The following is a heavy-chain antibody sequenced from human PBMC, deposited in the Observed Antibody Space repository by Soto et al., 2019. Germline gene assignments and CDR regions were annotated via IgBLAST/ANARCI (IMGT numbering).Heavy chain of an antibody. CDR2: INDGNGNT. V-gene: IGHV1-3*05. J-gene: IGHJ4*02. CDR1: GYTFTSYA. CDR3: ARSIVVVTALDY. Sequence: QVQLVQSGAEEKKPGASVKVSCKASGYTFTSYAMHWVRQAPGQRLEWMGWINDGNGNTKYSQKFHGRVTITRDTSASTADMELSILRSEDTAVYYCARSIVVVTALDYWGQGTLVTVSS. D-gene: IGHD2-21*02.